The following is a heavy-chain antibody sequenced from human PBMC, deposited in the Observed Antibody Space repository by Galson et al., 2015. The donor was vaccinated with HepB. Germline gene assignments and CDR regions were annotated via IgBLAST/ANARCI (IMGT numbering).Heavy chain of an antibody. CDR3: ARLHILSTGPNWFDP. D-gene: IGHD1-1*01. V-gene: IGHV3-7*03. CDR1: GFTFSSYW. CDR2: IKEDGGKN. J-gene: IGHJ5*02. Sequence: SLRLSCAASGFTFSSYWMSWLRQAPGKGPEWVANIKEDGGKNYSVDSVKGRFTISRDNTKNSLYLQMNSLRADDTAVYYCARLHILSTGPNWFDPWGLGTPVTVSS.